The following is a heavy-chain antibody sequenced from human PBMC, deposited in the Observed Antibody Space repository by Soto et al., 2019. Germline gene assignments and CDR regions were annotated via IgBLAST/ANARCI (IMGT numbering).Heavy chain of an antibody. D-gene: IGHD1-26*01. CDR2: IYYSGST. CDR3: ARHTTAISTSDH. V-gene: IGHV4-39*01. Sequence: QLQLQESGPGLVKPSETLSLTCTRSGGSISSSSYYWGWIRQPPGKGLEWIGSIYYSGSTYYNPSLKSIVTISGDTAKNQFSLKLSSVTAADSAVYYCARHTTAISTSDHWGQGTLVTFSS. J-gene: IGHJ4*02. CDR1: GGSISSSSYY.